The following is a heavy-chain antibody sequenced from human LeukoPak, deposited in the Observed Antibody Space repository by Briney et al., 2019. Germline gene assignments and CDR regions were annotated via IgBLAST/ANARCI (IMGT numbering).Heavy chain of an antibody. V-gene: IGHV1-2*02. J-gene: IGHJ4*02. D-gene: IGHD1-1*01. Sequence: ASVKVSCKASGGTFSSYAISWVRQAPGQGLEWMGWINPNSGGTNYAQKFQGRVTMTRDTSISTAYMELSRLRSDDTAVYYCARETNEGHNYWGQGTLVTVSS. CDR2: INPNSGGT. CDR1: GGTFSSYA. CDR3: ARETNEGHNY.